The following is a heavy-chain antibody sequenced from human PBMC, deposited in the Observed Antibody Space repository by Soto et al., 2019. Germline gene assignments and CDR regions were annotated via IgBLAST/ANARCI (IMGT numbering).Heavy chain of an antibody. J-gene: IGHJ4*02. V-gene: IGHV3-9*01. CDR2: ISWNSGRT. CDR1: GFTYDDYD. Sequence: EVQLVESGGGLVQPGRSLRLSCAASGFTYDDYDMHWVRQSPGKGLEWVSAISWNSGRTAYADSVKGRFTISRDNAKNCLYLQRNSLRAEVTASYHCGNGRGGIYGGDSFDYWGQGSLVTVSS. CDR3: GNGRGGIYGGDSFDY. D-gene: IGHD1-26*01.